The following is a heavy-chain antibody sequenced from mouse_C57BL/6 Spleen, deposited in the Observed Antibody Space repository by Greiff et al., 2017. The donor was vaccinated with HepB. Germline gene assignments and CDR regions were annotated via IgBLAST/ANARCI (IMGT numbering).Heavy chain of an antibody. J-gene: IGHJ4*01. CDR3: ARARSYSNYPYYYAMDY. V-gene: IGHV5-4*03. Sequence: EVKLVESGGGLVKPGGSLKLSCAASGFTFSSYAMSWVRQTPEKRLEWVATISDGGSYTYYPDNVKGRFTISRDNAKNNLYLQMSHLKSEDTAMYYCARARSYSNYPYYYAMDYWGQGTSVTVSS. CDR1: GFTFSSYA. CDR2: ISDGGSYT. D-gene: IGHD2-5*01.